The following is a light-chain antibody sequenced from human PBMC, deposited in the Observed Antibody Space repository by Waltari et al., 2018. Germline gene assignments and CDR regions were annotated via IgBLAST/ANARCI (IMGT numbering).Light chain of an antibody. CDR2: GNS. J-gene: IGLJ3*02. Sequence: QSVLTQPPSVSGAPGQRVTIPCTGSSSNIGAGYHVHWYQQLPGTAPKLLIYGNSNRPSGVPDRFSGSKSGTSASLAITGLQAEDEADYYCQSYDSSLSGSGVFGGGTKLTVL. CDR3: QSYDSSLSGSGV. V-gene: IGLV1-40*01. CDR1: SSNIGAGYH.